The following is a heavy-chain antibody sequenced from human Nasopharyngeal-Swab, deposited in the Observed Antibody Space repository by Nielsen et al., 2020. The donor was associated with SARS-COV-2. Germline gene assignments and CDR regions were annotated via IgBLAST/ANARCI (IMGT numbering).Heavy chain of an antibody. CDR3: ARDPTSVAGTGDYYYGMDV. Sequence: ASVKVSYKASGYTFTGYYMHWVRQAPGQGLEWMGRINPNSGGTNYAQKFQGRVTMTRDTSISTAYMELSRLSSDDTAVYYCARDPTSVAGTGDYYYGMDVWGQGTTVTVSS. J-gene: IGHJ6*02. V-gene: IGHV1-2*06. CDR1: GYTFTGYY. D-gene: IGHD6-19*01. CDR2: INPNSGGT.